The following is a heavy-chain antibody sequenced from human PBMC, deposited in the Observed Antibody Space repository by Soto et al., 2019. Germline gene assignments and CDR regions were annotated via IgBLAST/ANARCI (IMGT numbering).Heavy chain of an antibody. Sequence: PSETLSLTCAVYGGSFSVYYWSWIRQPPGKGLEWIGEINHSGSTNYNPSLKSRVTISVDTSKNQFSLKLSSVTAADTAVYYCARGGSMVRGVIIRNYYYYGMDVWGQGTTVTVSS. V-gene: IGHV4-34*01. CDR1: GGSFSVYY. CDR2: INHSGST. CDR3: ARGGSMVRGVIIRNYYYYGMDV. D-gene: IGHD3-10*01. J-gene: IGHJ6*02.